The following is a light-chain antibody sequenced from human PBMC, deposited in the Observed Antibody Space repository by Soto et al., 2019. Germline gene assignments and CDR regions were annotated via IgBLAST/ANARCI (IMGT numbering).Light chain of an antibody. V-gene: IGKV3D-15*01. CDR2: STS. CDR1: RRVSSD. CDR3: QPYNNWPLT. Sequence: EIVFTQSPYTLSLSPGERATLSCRASRRVSSDSLAWYQQQPGQAPRLLIYSTSNRATGIPDRFSGSRSGAEFTLTINSLQSEDFAVYYCQPYNNWPLTFGGGTKVDIK. J-gene: IGKJ4*01.